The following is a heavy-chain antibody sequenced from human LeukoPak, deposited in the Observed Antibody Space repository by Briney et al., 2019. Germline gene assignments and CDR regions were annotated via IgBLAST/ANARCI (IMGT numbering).Heavy chain of an antibody. V-gene: IGHV1-18*01. CDR1: GYTFTSYG. J-gene: IGHJ4*02. Sequence: ASVKVSCKASGYTFTSYGISWVRQAPGQGLEGMGWISAYNGNTNYAQKLQGRVTMTTDASTSTAYMELRSLRSDDTAVYYCARLRSAAFDFWSGYPMSGTDYWGQGTLVTVSS. CDR3: ARLRSAAFDFWSGYPMSGTDY. CDR2: ISAYNGNT. D-gene: IGHD3-3*01.